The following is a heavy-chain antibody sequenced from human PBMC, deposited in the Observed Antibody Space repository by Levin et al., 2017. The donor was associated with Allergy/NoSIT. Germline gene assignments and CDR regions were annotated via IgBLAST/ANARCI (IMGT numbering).Heavy chain of an antibody. V-gene: IGHV2-5*02. CDR2: IYWDDDK. D-gene: IGHD3-10*01. Sequence: SGPTLVKPTETLTLTCTFSGFSLSTSGVGVGWIRQPPGKALEWLALIYWDDDKRYSPFLKSRLTITKDTSKNQVVLTMTNMDPVDTATYYCAHRVLASGSYLNWFDPWGQGTLVTVSS. J-gene: IGHJ5*02. CDR1: GFSLSTSGVG. CDR3: AHRVLASGSYLNWFDP.